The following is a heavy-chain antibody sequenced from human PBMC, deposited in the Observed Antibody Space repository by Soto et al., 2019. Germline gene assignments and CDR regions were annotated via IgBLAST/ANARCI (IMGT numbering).Heavy chain of an antibody. Sequence: EVQLVESGGGLVQPGGCLRLACAASGFTFSSYWMTWVRQAPGKGLEWVAIIKSDGSEIYYVDSVKGRFTISRDNAKNSLYLQMNRLAVEDTAVYYCARGIWQWHPASLYWGQGTPVTVSS. CDR2: IKSDGSEI. CDR1: GFTFSSYW. J-gene: IGHJ4*02. V-gene: IGHV3-7*05. CDR3: ARGIWQWHPASLY. D-gene: IGHD6-19*01.